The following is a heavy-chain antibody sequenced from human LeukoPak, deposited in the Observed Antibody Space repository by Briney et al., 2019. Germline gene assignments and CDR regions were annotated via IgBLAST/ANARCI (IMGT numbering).Heavy chain of an antibody. V-gene: IGHV4-39*07. CDR2: IYYTGST. J-gene: IGHJ4*02. Sequence: SETLSLTCTVSRGSVSSGTYYWSWVRQPPGKGLEWIASIYYTGSTYYNPSLKGRVTISLDMSKNEFFLTMTSVTAADTAVYFCTAEKNGSPHYWGQGTQVTVSS. CDR3: TAEKNGSPHY. D-gene: IGHD2-8*01. CDR1: RGSVSSGTYY.